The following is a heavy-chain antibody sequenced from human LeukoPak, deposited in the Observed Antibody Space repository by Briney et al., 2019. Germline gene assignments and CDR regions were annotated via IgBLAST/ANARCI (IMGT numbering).Heavy chain of an antibody. J-gene: IGHJ4*02. CDR1: GDSVSSNSAA. CDR2: TYYRSKWHN. D-gene: IGHD2-15*01. V-gene: IGHV6-1*01. CDR3: ARLVGGSPDS. Sequence: SQTLSLTCAISGDSVSSNSAAWNWIRQSPPRGLEWLGRTYYRSKWHNDYAVSAKSRITINPDISKNQFSLHLNSVSPEDTAVYYCARLVGGSPDSWGQGTLVTVSS.